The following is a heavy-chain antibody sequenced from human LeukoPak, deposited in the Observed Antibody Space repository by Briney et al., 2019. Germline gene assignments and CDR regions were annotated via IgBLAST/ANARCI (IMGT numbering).Heavy chain of an antibody. CDR1: GFTFSDYG. Sequence: PGGSLRLSCEASGFTFSDYGIHWVRQAPGKGLEGVAVIWSDGSNKYYADSVKGRFTISRDNSKKTLYLQMNSLRVEDTAVYYCVRASGSFDYWGQGTLVTVSS. J-gene: IGHJ4*02. D-gene: IGHD3-10*01. V-gene: IGHV3-33*01. CDR2: IWSDGSNK. CDR3: VRASGSFDY.